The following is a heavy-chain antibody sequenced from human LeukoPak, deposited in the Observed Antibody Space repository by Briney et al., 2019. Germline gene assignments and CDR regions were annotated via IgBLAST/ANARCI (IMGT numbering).Heavy chain of an antibody. Sequence: RASVKVSCKASGYTFTGYYMHWVRQAPGQGLEWMGWINPNSGGTNYAQKFQGRVTMTRDTSISTAYMELSRLRSDDTAVYYCARDTNSGSLDAFDIWGQGTMATVSS. CDR3: ARDTNSGSLDAFDI. CDR1: GYTFTGYY. V-gene: IGHV1-2*02. J-gene: IGHJ3*02. CDR2: INPNSGGT. D-gene: IGHD1-26*01.